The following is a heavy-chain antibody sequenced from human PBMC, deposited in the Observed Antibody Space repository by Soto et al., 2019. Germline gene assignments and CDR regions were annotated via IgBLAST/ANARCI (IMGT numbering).Heavy chain of an antibody. D-gene: IGHD2-8*01. J-gene: IGHJ4*02. V-gene: IGHV1-2*02. Sequence: ASGNVSCKASGYPFPYYYMHWVRQASGQGLEWMGWINPNSGATRYAQRFQGRVTMTRDTSISTAYMELIQLKSDCTAGYYCAREGGDSVQMVDALPWYWGQGTLVTVSS. CDR3: AREGGDSVQMVDALPWY. CDR1: GYPFPYYY. CDR2: INPNSGAT.